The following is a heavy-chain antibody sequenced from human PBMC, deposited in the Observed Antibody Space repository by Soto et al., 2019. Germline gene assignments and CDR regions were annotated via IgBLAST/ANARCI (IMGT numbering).Heavy chain of an antibody. Sequence: PSETLSLTCTVSGGSISSYYWSWIRQPPGKGLEWIGYIYYSGSTIYNPSLKSRVTISVDTSKNQFSLKLSSVTAADTAVYYCARGRGYYYDSSGYYFDQWGQGALVTVSS. V-gene: IGHV4-59*08. D-gene: IGHD3-22*01. CDR1: GGSISSYY. J-gene: IGHJ4*02. CDR3: ARGRGYYYDSSGYYFDQ. CDR2: IYYSGST.